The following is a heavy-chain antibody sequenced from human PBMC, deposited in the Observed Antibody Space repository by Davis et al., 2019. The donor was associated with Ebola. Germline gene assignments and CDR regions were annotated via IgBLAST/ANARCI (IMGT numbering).Heavy chain of an antibody. D-gene: IGHD2-2*01. Sequence: GGSLRLSCAASGLTLSSFWMSWVRQAPGKGLEWVAIIKQDGSEKYYVDSVKGRFTISRDNSKNTVYLQVNSLRAEDTAVYYCAKDRCSSRGCQDYYYGMDVWGQGTTVTVSS. V-gene: IGHV3-7*01. CDR2: IKQDGSEK. CDR3: AKDRCSSRGCQDYYYGMDV. CDR1: GLTLSSFW. J-gene: IGHJ6*02.